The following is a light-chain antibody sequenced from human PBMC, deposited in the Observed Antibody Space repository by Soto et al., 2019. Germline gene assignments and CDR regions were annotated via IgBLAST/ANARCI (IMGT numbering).Light chain of an antibody. V-gene: IGKV3-15*01. CDR3: QQYNNWPQIT. Sequence: EMVMTQSPDTLSLSPGERATRSCRASQSVSSKLAWYQQKPGQAPRLLIYDTSTRATGIPHRFSGSGSGTEFTLTISSLQSEDFAVYYCQQYNNWPQITFGQGTRLEIK. J-gene: IGKJ5*01. CDR1: QSVSSK. CDR2: DTS.